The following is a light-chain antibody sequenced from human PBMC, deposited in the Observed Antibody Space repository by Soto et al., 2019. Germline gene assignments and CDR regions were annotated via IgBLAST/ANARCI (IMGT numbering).Light chain of an antibody. CDR1: SSDVGGYNY. CDR3: QSYDSSLSGYV. Sequence: QSVLTQPASVSGSPGQSITISCTGTSSDVGGYNYVSWYQQHPGKAPKLMIYEVSNRPSGVPDRFSGSKSGTSASLAITGLQAEDEAEYYCQSYDSSLSGYVFGTGTKLTVL. J-gene: IGLJ1*01. V-gene: IGLV2-14*01. CDR2: EVS.